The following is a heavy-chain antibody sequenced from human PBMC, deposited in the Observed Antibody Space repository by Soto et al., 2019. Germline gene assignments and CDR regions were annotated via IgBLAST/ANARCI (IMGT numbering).Heavy chain of an antibody. CDR1: GFTFSSYA. D-gene: IGHD3-10*01. CDR3: AKPPNYYGSGSYYKSNYYYYYMDV. CDR2: ISGSGGST. V-gene: IGHV3-23*01. Sequence: PGGSLRLSCAASGFTFSSYAMSWVRQAPGKGLEWVSAISGSGGSTYYADSVKGRFTISGDNSKNTLYLQMNSLRAEDTAVYYCAKPPNYYGSGSYYKSNYYYYYMDVWGKGTTVTVSS. J-gene: IGHJ6*03.